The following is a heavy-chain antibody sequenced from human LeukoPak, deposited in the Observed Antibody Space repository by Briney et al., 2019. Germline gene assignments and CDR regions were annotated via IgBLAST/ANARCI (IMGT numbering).Heavy chain of an antibody. CDR1: GFTFSSYA. D-gene: IGHD6-6*01. Sequence: GGSLRLSCAASGFTFSSYAMSWVRQAPGKGLEWVSDISGSGGSTYYADSVKGRFTISRDNSKNTLYLQMNSLRAEDTAVYYCAKDHKQLVRLIAPHDYWGQGTLVTVSS. V-gene: IGHV3-23*01. CDR2: ISGSGGST. J-gene: IGHJ4*02. CDR3: AKDHKQLVRLIAPHDY.